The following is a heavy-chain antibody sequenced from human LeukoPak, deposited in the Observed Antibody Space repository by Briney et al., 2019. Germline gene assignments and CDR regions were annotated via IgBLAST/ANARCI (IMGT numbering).Heavy chain of an antibody. CDR2: INPSGGST. Sequence: ASVKVSCKASGGTFSSYAISWVRQAPGQGLEWMGIINPSGGSTSYAQKFQGRVTMTRDMSTSTVYMELSSLRSEDTAVYYCARARYSDGYYFDYWGQGTLVTVSS. D-gene: IGHD6-25*01. CDR1: GGTFSSYA. V-gene: IGHV1-46*01. CDR3: ARARYSDGYYFDY. J-gene: IGHJ4*02.